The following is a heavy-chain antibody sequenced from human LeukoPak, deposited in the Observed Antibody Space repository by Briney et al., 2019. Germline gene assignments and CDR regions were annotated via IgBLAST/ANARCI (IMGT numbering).Heavy chain of an antibody. D-gene: IGHD3-22*01. CDR1: GFTFDDYG. Sequence: GGSLRLSCAASGFTFDDYGMSWVRQAPGKGLEWVSGINWNGGSTGYADSVKGRFTISRDNAKNSLYLQMNSLRAEDTALYYCAREVYYYDSSGYRRSYYYYYYMDVWGKGTTVTVSS. CDR3: AREVYYYDSSGYRRSYYYYYYMDV. J-gene: IGHJ6*03. CDR2: INWNGGST. V-gene: IGHV3-20*04.